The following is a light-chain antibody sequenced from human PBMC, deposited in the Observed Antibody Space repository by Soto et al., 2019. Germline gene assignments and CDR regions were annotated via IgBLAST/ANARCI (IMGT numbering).Light chain of an antibody. V-gene: IGKV1-5*03. Sequence: DILMTRAPGTLSASVGDRVTIHCRASQSISSWLAWYQQKPGKPPKLLIYMASSLESGVPSRFSGSGSGTEFTLTISSLQPDDFATYYCQQYNSYSRTFGQGTKVDIK. J-gene: IGKJ1*01. CDR2: MAS. CDR1: QSISSW. CDR3: QQYNSYSRT.